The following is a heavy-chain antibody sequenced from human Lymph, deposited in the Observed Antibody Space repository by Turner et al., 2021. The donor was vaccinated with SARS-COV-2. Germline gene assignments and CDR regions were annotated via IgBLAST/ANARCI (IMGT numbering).Heavy chain of an antibody. CDR2: IDSGGTT. Sequence: EVQLVESGGGLVQPGGSLSLSCAASGLTVSSNYMSWVRQAPGKGLEWVSVIDSGGTTYYADSVKGRFTISRHNSKNTLYLQMNSLRAEDTAVYYCARDLDTAGGMDVWGQGTTVTVSS. CDR3: ARDLDTAGGMDV. CDR1: GLTVSSNY. J-gene: IGHJ6*02. V-gene: IGHV3-53*04. D-gene: IGHD5-18*01.